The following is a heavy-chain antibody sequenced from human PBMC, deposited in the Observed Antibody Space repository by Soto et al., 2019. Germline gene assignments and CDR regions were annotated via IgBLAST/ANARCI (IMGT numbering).Heavy chain of an antibody. D-gene: IGHD2-8*01. Sequence: GGSLILSCAASGVTFSSYSMILVRQAPGKGLEWVSAISGSGGSTYYADSVKGRFTISRDNSKNTLYLQMNSLRDEDTAVYYCVRDHQWAFDYWGRGTLVTVSS. CDR2: ISGSGGST. CDR3: VRDHQWAFDY. J-gene: IGHJ4*02. CDR1: GVTFSSYS. V-gene: IGHV3-23*01.